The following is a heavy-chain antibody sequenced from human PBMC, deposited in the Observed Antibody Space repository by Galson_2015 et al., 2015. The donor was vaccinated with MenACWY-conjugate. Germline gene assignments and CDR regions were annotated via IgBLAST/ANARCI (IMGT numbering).Heavy chain of an antibody. D-gene: IGHD5-12*01. J-gene: IGHJ4*02. CDR1: GGSISSSNW. V-gene: IGHV4-4*02. CDR3: ARAIGRGGYSGYDGAY. Sequence: LTCTVSGGSISSSNWWSWVRQPPGKGLEWIGEIYHSGSTNYNPSLKSRVTISVDKSKNQFSLKLSSVTAADTAVYYCARAIGRGGYSGYDGAYWGQGTLVTVSS. CDR2: IYHSGST.